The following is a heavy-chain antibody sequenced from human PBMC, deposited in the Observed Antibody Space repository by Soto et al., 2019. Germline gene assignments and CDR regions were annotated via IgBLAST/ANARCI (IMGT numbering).Heavy chain of an antibody. CDR3: ARDGLGGNSPGMDV. J-gene: IGHJ6*02. V-gene: IGHV4-31*03. CDR2: IYYSGST. D-gene: IGHD2-21*02. Sequence: SETLSLTCTVSGGSISSGGYYWSWIRQHPGKGLEWIGYIYYSGSTYYNPSLKSRVTISVDTSKNQFSLKLSSVTAADTAVYYCARDGLGGNSPGMDVWGQGTTVTVSS. CDR1: GGSISSGGYY.